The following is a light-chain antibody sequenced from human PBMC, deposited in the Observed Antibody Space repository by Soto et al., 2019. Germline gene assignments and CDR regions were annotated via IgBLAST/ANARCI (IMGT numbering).Light chain of an antibody. Sequence: QSALTQPASVSGSPGQLITISCTGTSSDVGGYDYVSWYQQLPGKAPKLLIYDVNNRPSGVSHRFSGSKSGNTASLTISGLQAEDEADYYCSSYTGSSPFVFGTGTKVTVL. CDR3: SSYTGSSPFV. V-gene: IGLV2-14*01. CDR1: SSDVGGYDY. CDR2: DVN. J-gene: IGLJ1*01.